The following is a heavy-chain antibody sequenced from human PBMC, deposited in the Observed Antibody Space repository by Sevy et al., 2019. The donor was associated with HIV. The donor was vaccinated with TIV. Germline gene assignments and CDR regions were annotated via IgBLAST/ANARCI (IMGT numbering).Heavy chain of an antibody. CDR2: IYDGGSK. CDR1: GFTVSGVH. D-gene: IGHD6-13*01. V-gene: IGHV3-53*01. CDR3: ARWYFKMDV. J-gene: IGHJ6*02. Sequence: GGSLRLSCSASGFTVSGVHMTWVRQASGKGLEWVSVIYDGGSKYYADSVKARFIISRDNSKNTLYLQMNSLRVEDTAVYYCARWYFKMDVWGQGATVTVSS.